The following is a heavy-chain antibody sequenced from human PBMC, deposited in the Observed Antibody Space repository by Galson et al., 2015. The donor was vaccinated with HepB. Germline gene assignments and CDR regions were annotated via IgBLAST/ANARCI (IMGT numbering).Heavy chain of an antibody. Sequence: SLRLSCAASGFTFRNYGMHWVRQAPGKGLEWVSGIGSNDGRTYYADSVKGRFAISRDDSKNILYLHMSSLRVEDTAFYYCGAGVGHDYWGQGTLVTVSS. CDR3: GAGVGHDY. CDR1: GFTFRNYG. J-gene: IGHJ4*02. V-gene: IGHV3-23*01. CDR2: IGSNDGRT. D-gene: IGHD3-10*01.